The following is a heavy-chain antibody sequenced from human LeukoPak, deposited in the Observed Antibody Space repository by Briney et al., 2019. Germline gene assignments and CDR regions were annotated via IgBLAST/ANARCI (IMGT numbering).Heavy chain of an antibody. J-gene: IGHJ5*02. CDR1: GFTFSSYA. CDR2: ISSSGSTI. D-gene: IGHD4-23*01. CDR3: ARDPFTYGGKGEGDP. V-gene: IGHV3-48*04. Sequence: GRSLRLSCAASGFTFSSYAMHWVRQAPGKGLEWVSYISSSGSTIYYADSVKGRFTISRDNAKNSLYLQMNSLRAGDTAVYYCARDPFTYGGKGEGDPWGQGTLVTVSS.